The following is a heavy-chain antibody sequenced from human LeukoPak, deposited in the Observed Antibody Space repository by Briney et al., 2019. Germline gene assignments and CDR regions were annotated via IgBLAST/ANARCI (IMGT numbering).Heavy chain of an antibody. CDR2: K. J-gene: IGHJ4*02. V-gene: IGHV3-30*01. CDR3: ARDGRGIISGGPDY. Sequence: KYYADSVKGRFTISRDNSKNTLYLQMNSLRAEDTAVYYCARDGRGIISGGPDYWGQGTLVTVSS. D-gene: IGHD2-15*01.